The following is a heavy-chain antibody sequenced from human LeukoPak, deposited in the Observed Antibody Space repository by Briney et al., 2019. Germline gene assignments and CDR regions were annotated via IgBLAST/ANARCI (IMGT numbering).Heavy chain of an antibody. CDR2: IWYDGSNK. V-gene: IGHV3-33*01. CDR1: GFTFSSYG. CDR3: AREISSSWALNYYYGMDV. D-gene: IGHD6-13*01. Sequence: PGGSLRLSCAASGFTFSSYGMHWVRQAPGKGLEWVAVIWYDGSNKYYADSVKGRFTISRDNSKNTLYLQINSLRAEDTAVYYCAREISSSWALNYYYGMDVWGQGTTVTVSS. J-gene: IGHJ6*02.